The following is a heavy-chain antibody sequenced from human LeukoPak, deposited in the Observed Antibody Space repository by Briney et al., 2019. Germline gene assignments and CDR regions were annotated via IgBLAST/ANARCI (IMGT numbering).Heavy chain of an antibody. V-gene: IGHV3-48*03. CDR2: ISSSGSTI. CDR3: ARGSRDAFDI. CDR1: GFTFSRYE. Sequence: PGGSLRLSCAASGFTFSRYEMNWVRQAPGKGLEWVSYISSSGSTIYHADSVKGRFTISRDNAKNSLYLQMNSLRVEDTAVYYCARGSRDAFDIWGQGTMVSVSS. J-gene: IGHJ3*02. D-gene: IGHD2-2*01.